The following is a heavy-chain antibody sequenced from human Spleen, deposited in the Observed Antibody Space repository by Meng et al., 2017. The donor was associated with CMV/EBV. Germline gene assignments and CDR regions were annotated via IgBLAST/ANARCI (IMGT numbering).Heavy chain of an antibody. J-gene: IGHJ5*02. CDR1: GYTFTGYY. Sequence: ASVKVSCKASGYTFTGYYMYWVRQAPGQGLEWMGWINPDSGGTNYAQKFQGRVTMTRDTSISTAYMELSRLRSDDTAVYYCAREGGAVAGPRQNWFDPWGQGTLVTVSS. CDR3: AREGGAVAGPRQNWFDP. V-gene: IGHV1-2*02. CDR2: INPDSGGT. D-gene: IGHD6-19*01.